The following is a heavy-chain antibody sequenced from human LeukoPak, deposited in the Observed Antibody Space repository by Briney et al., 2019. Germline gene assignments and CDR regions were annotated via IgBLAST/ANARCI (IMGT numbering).Heavy chain of an antibody. D-gene: IGHD7-27*01. CDR2: INYSGST. V-gene: IGHV4-59*01. CDR3: AKEPTGDKSFDY. Sequence: SETLSLTCTVSGGSFSTYYWSWTRQPPGKGLEWIGYINYSGSTTYSPSLKSRVTISVDTSKSQFSLKLSSATAADTAVYYCAKEPTGDKSFDYWGQGTLVTVSS. J-gene: IGHJ4*02. CDR1: GGSFSTYY.